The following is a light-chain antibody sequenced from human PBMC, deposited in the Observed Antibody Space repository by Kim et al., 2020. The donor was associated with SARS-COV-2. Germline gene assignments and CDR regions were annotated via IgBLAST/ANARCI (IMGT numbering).Light chain of an antibody. J-gene: IGLJ1*01. CDR3: CSFAGTSTHLV. CDR1: STDVGAYNY. Sequence: SITLSCTGTSTDVGAYNYVSWYQAHPDKAPKLIIYDVTKRPSGVPDRFSGSKSGNTASLTISGLQAEDEANYSCCSFAGTSTHLVFGTGTKVTVL. V-gene: IGLV2-11*03. CDR2: DVT.